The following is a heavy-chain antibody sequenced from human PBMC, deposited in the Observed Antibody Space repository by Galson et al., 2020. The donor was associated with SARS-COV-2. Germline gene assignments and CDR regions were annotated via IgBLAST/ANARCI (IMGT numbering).Heavy chain of an antibody. V-gene: IGHV4-59*08. D-gene: IGHD6-13*01. Sequence: ETSETLSLTCAVSGGSISRYYWRWIRQPPGKGLEWNGCIYYSGSTNYNTTLKSRVTITVDTYKNQFSLKLSSVTAADTAVYYCARHMHITAAGISKTYFYYGMDVWGQGTTVTVSS. CDR2: IYYSGST. CDR3: ARHMHITAAGISKTYFYYGMDV. CDR1: GGSISRYY. J-gene: IGHJ6*02.